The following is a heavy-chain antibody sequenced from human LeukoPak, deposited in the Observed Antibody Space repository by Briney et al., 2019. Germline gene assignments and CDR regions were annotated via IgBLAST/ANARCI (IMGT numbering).Heavy chain of an antibody. CDR1: GGSISSSSYY. V-gene: IGHV4-39*01. CDR3: ARGYYDSSGYWAAYYMDV. CDR2: IYYSGST. J-gene: IGHJ6*03. Sequence: PSEILSLTCTVSGGSISSSSYYWGWIRQPPGKGLEWIGSIYYSGSTYYNPSLKSRVTISVDTSKNQFSLKLSSVTAADTAVYYCARGYYDSSGYWAAYYMDVWGKGTTVTISS. D-gene: IGHD3-22*01.